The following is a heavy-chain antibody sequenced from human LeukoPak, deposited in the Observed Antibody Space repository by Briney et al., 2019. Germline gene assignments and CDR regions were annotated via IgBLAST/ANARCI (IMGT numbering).Heavy chain of an antibody. V-gene: IGHV1-69*05. Sequence: SVKVSCKASGGTFSSYAISWVRQAPGQGLERMGRIIPIFGTANYAQKFQGRVTITTDESTSTAYMELSSLRSEDTAVYYCARDGRHDYSNLDLDYWGQGTLVTVSS. D-gene: IGHD4-11*01. J-gene: IGHJ4*02. CDR3: ARDGRHDYSNLDLDY. CDR1: GGTFSSYA. CDR2: IIPIFGTA.